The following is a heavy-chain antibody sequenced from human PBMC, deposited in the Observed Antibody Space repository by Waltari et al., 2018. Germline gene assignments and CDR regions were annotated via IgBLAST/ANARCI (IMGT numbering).Heavy chain of an antibody. Sequence: QVRLVQSGAEVKKPGASVKVSCKASGYIFPNYEISWVRQAAGQGLEWMGWMNPDSGNTGYAQRIQGRVTMTRNTSISTAYMELSSLRSEDTAVYYCARTYYDFWTGSYWVHYFDDWGQGTLVTVSS. D-gene: IGHD3-3*01. CDR2: MNPDSGNT. CDR3: ARTYYDFWTGSYWVHYFDD. V-gene: IGHV1-8*01. CDR1: GYIFPNYE. J-gene: IGHJ4*02.